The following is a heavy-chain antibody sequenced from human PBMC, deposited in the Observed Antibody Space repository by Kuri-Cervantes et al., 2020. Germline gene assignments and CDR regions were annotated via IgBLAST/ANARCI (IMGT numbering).Heavy chain of an antibody. J-gene: IGHJ4*02. V-gene: IGHV4-34*01. Sequence: GSLRLSCAVYGGSFSGYYWSWIRQPPGRGLEWIGEINHSGSTYYNPSLKSRVTISVDTSKNQFSLKLSSVTAADTAVYYCARHEVIAAAGYFDYWGQGTLVTVSS. D-gene: IGHD6-13*01. CDR1: GGSFSGYY. CDR3: ARHEVIAAAGYFDY. CDR2: INHSGST.